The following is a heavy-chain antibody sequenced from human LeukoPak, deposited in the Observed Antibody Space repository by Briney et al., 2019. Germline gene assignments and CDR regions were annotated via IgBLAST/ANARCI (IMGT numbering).Heavy chain of an antibody. D-gene: IGHD3-16*01. V-gene: IGHV3-33*01. CDR1: GFTFSSYG. J-gene: IGHJ4*02. Sequence: PGGSLRLSCAASGFTFSSYGMHWVRQAPGKGLEWVSLIWYDGSNKYYADSVKGGFTISRDNSKNTLYLQMNSLRAEDTAVYYCARDWGKGDYWGQGTLVTVSS. CDR3: ARDWGKGDY. CDR2: IWYDGSNK.